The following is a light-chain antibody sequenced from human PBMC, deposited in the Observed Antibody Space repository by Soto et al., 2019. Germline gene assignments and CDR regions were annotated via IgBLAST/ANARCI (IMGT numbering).Light chain of an antibody. CDR3: CSSAGSPRYV. Sequence: QSALTQPRSVSGSPGQSVTISCTGTSSDVGGYNYVSWYQQHPGKAPKVMIYDVSERPSGVPDRFSGSKSGNTASLTISGHQAEDEADYYSCSSAGSPRYVFGTGTKLTVL. CDR2: DVS. V-gene: IGLV2-11*01. J-gene: IGLJ1*01. CDR1: SSDVGGYNY.